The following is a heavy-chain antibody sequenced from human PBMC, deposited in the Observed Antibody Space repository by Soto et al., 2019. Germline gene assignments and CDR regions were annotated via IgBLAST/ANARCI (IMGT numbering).Heavy chain of an antibody. D-gene: IGHD3-9*01. CDR1: GGTFSSYT. V-gene: IGHV1-69*08. Sequence: QVQLVQSGAEVKKPGSSVKVSCKASGGTFSSYTISWVRQAPGQGLEWMGRIIPILGIANYAQKFQGRVTITADKSTSTAYMELSRLTSDDTAVYYCARDSSGYVHYWGQGTLVTVSS. CDR2: IIPILGIA. J-gene: IGHJ4*02. CDR3: ARDSSGYVHY.